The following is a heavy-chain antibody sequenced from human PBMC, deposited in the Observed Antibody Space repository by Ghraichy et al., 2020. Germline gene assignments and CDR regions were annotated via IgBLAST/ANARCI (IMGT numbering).Heavy chain of an antibody. CDR1: GFTFSSYG. D-gene: IGHD4-11*01. CDR3: ARDQGAMTTVTTGGLGY. Sequence: GGSLRLSCAASGFTFSSYGMHWVRQAPGKGLEWVAVIWYDGSNKYYADSVKGRFTISRDNSKNTLYLQMNSLRAEDTAVYYCARDQGAMTTVTTGGLGYWGQGTLVTVSS. J-gene: IGHJ4*02. V-gene: IGHV3-33*01. CDR2: IWYDGSNK.